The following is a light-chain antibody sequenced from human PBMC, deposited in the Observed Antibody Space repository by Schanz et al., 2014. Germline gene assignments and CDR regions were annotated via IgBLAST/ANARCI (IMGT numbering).Light chain of an antibody. Sequence: QSALTQPASVSGSPGQSIAVSCTGTSSDVSASNYVSCYLRHPGKAPKLMIYEVSKRPSGVPDRFSGSKSGNTASLTISGLQAEDEADYYCSAYTSSNTWVFGGGTKLTVL. CDR3: SAYTSSNTWV. V-gene: IGLV2-14*01. J-gene: IGLJ3*02. CDR1: SSDVSASNY. CDR2: EVS.